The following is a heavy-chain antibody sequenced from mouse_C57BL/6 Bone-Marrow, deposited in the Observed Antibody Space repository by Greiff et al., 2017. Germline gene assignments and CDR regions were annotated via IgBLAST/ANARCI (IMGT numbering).Heavy chain of an antibody. CDR3: ARLEFDGSSGDWYFDV. J-gene: IGHJ1*03. CDR2: IYPRAGST. Sequence: VQLQQSGPELVKPGASVKLSCKASGYTFTSYDINWVKPRPGPGLEWIGWIYPRAGSTKYNEKFKGKATLTVDTSSSTAYMELHSLTAEGSAVYFCARLEFDGSSGDWYFDVWGTGTTVTVSS. D-gene: IGHD1-1*01. V-gene: IGHV1-85*01. CDR1: GYTFTSYD.